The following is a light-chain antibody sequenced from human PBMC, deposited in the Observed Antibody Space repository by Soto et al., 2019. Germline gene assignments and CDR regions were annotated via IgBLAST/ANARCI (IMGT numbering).Light chain of an antibody. CDR1: QSVNTN. V-gene: IGKV3-15*01. J-gene: IGKJ1*01. CDR2: AAS. Sequence: EFVMTHSPATLSVSPGERATLSCRAIQSVNTNLAWYQQKPGEAPRVLIYAASTRATDVPDRFSGSGSGADFTLTISSLKSEDFVLYYCQEYNDWPRGTFGQGTKVDIK. CDR3: QEYNDWPRGT.